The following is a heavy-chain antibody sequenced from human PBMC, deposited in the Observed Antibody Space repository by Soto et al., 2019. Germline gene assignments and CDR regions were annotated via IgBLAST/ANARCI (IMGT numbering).Heavy chain of an antibody. Sequence: GGSLRLSCAASGFTVSSNYMSWVRQAPGKGLEWVSVIYSGGSTYYADSVKGRFTISRDNSKNTLYLQMNSLRAEDTAVYYCARWGPVVVVPAAMSPYAFDIWGQGTMVTVSS. CDR1: GFTVSSNY. J-gene: IGHJ3*02. V-gene: IGHV3-66*01. CDR2: IYSGGST. CDR3: ARWGPVVVVPAAMSPYAFDI. D-gene: IGHD2-2*01.